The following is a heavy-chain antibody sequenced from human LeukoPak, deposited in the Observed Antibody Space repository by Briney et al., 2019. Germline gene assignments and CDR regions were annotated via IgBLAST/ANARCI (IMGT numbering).Heavy chain of an antibody. CDR2: INAGNGNT. J-gene: IGHJ6*02. CDR3: GGYRVSAADYYYYGMDV. CDR1: GYTFTSYG. V-gene: IGHV1-3*01. Sequence: ASVKVSCKASGYTFTSYGISWVRQAPGQRLEWMGWINAGNGNTKYSQKFQGRVTITRGTSASTAYMELSSLRSEDTAVYYCGGYRVSAADYYYYGMDVWGQGTTVTVSS. D-gene: IGHD3-16*02.